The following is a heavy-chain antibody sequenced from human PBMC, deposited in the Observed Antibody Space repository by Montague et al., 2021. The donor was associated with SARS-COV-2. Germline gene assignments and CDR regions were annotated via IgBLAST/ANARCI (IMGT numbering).Heavy chain of an antibody. CDR3: ARQRNDDVLDY. CDR1: GGSMTNYY. J-gene: IGHJ4*02. D-gene: IGHD1-1*01. V-gene: IGHV4-59*08. Sequence: SETLSLTCTVSGGSMTNYYWSWIRQPPGKGLEWLAYIYYRGSTSYNPSLMSRVTISVDTSKKQSSLKLSSVTAADTAVYYCARQRNDDVLDYWGQGTLVTVSS. CDR2: IYYRGST.